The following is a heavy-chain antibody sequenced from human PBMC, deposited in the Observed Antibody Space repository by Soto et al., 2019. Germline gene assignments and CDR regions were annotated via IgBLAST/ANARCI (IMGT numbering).Heavy chain of an antibody. CDR1: GGSISSYY. Sequence: PSETLSLTCTVSGGSISSYYWSWIRQPPGKGLEWIGYIYYSGSTYYNPSLKSRVTISVDTSKNQFSLKLSSVTAADTAVYYCARAYYDSSGYLFDYWGQGTLVTVSS. J-gene: IGHJ4*02. D-gene: IGHD3-22*01. V-gene: IGHV4-59*08. CDR3: ARAYYDSSGYLFDY. CDR2: IYYSGST.